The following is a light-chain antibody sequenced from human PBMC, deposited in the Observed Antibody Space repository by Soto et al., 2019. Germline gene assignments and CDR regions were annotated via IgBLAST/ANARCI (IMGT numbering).Light chain of an antibody. Sequence: DIQMTQLPSSLSASVGDRVTITCRASQSISYYVNWYEQKQGKAPKLLISAASSVQSGVPSRFSGTGYGTHFTLTISSLHPEDFATYYCQQSYSVPPTFGPGTKVDIK. J-gene: IGKJ3*01. CDR1: QSISYY. CDR2: AAS. CDR3: QQSYSVPPT. V-gene: IGKV1-39*01.